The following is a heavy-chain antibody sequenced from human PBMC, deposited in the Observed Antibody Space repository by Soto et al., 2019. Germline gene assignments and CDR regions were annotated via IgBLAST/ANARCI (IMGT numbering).Heavy chain of an antibody. Sequence: ASVKVSCKASGYTFTGYYMHWVRQAPGQGLEWMGWINPNSGGTNYAQKFQGRVTMTRDTSISTAYMELSRLRSDDTAVYYCAIDGPYCSSTSCYIGFWFDPWGQGTLVTVSS. D-gene: IGHD2-2*02. CDR2: INPNSGGT. CDR3: AIDGPYCSSTSCYIGFWFDP. CDR1: GYTFTGYY. V-gene: IGHV1-2*02. J-gene: IGHJ5*02.